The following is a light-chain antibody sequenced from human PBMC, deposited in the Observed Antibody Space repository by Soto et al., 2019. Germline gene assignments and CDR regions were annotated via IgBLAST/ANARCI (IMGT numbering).Light chain of an antibody. V-gene: IGLV1-44*01. CDR2: SNN. J-gene: IGLJ2*01. CDR3: AEWDDGLIGLQVV. CDR1: GSNIGSYA. Sequence: QSVLTQPPSASGTPGQRVTISCSGSGSNIGSYAVSWYQQLPGMAPKLLIYSNNQRPSGVPDRFSGSKSCTSASLAISGLQSEDEADYFCAEWDDGLIGLQVVFGGGTKLTVL.